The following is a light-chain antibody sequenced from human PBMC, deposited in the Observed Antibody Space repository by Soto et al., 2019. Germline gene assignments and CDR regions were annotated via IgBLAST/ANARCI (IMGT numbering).Light chain of an antibody. CDR2: GAS. CDR3: QQSNSCPCT. Sequence: DMQMTQSPSSVSASLGERVTITCRASQDIHTWLAWYQQKPGQAPKLLIYGASHLQSGVPSRFSGSGSGTDCTLTISSLQSEDFATYYCQQSNSCPCTFGPGTKVDFK. CDR1: QDIHTW. V-gene: IGKV1-12*01. J-gene: IGKJ3*01.